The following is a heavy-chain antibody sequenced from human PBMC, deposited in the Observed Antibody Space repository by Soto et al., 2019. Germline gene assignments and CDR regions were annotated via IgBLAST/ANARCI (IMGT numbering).Heavy chain of an antibody. CDR2: IKSNRDGGAT. CDR3: TTGTVCSGDCYSAVFDY. Sequence: EVQLVESGGGLVKPGESLRLSCAASGFTHAWMSWVRQAPGKGLEWVGRIKSNRDGGATDYAAPVRGRFTISRDDSKNTVYQQMNGLRTEDTAVYYCTTGTVCSGDCYSAVFDYWGQGTLVTVSS. J-gene: IGHJ4*02. D-gene: IGHD2-21*01. CDR1: GFTHAW. V-gene: IGHV3-15*01.